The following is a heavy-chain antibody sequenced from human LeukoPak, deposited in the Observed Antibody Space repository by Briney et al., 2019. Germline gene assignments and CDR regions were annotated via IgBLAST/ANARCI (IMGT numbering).Heavy chain of an antibody. J-gene: IGHJ4*02. Sequence: ASVKVTCNASRYTFTSYAMNWVRQAPGQGLEWMGWINTNTGNPTYAQGFTGRFVFSLDTSVSTAYLQISSLKAEDTAVYYCARGPEWGNYWGQGTLVTVSS. CDR3: ARGPEWGNY. CDR2: INTNTGNP. V-gene: IGHV7-4-1*02. CDR1: RYTFTSYA. D-gene: IGHD1-26*01.